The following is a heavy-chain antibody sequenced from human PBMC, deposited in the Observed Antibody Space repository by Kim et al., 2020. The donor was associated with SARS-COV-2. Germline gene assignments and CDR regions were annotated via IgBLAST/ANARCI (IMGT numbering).Heavy chain of an antibody. CDR2: INHSGST. CDR3: ARGTGYCSGGSCFVYYFDY. J-gene: IGHJ4*02. CDR1: GGSFSGYY. Sequence: SETLSLTCAVYGGSFSGYYWSWIRQPPGKGLEWIGEINHSGSTNYNPSLKSRVTISVDTSKNQFSLKLSSVTAADTAVYYCARGTGYCSGGSCFVYYFDYWGQGTLVTVSS. V-gene: IGHV4-34*01. D-gene: IGHD2-15*01.